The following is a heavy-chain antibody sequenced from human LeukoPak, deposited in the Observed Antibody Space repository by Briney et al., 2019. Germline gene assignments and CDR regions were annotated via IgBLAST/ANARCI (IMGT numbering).Heavy chain of an antibody. V-gene: IGHV1-69*05. Sequence: SVKVSCKASGGTFNSYAINWVRQAPGQGLEWMGRIIPVFGTANYAQKFQGRVTITTDESTSTAYMELSSLRSEDTAVYYCARAAATDAFDIWGQGTMVTVSS. D-gene: IGHD2-15*01. CDR2: IIPVFGTA. CDR3: ARAAATDAFDI. J-gene: IGHJ3*02. CDR1: GGTFNSYA.